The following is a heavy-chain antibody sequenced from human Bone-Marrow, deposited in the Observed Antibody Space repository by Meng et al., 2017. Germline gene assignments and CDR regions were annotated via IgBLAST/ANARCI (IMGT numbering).Heavy chain of an antibody. Sequence: GESLKISCAASGFTFSSYDMHWVRQATGKGLEWVSAIGTAGDTYYPGSVKGRFTISRDNSKNTLYLQMNSLRAEDTAVYYCARDREMATIYGVDYWGQGTLVTVSS. D-gene: IGHD5-24*01. CDR1: GFTFSSYD. CDR3: ARDREMATIYGVDY. CDR2: IGTAGDT. J-gene: IGHJ4*02. V-gene: IGHV3-13*01.